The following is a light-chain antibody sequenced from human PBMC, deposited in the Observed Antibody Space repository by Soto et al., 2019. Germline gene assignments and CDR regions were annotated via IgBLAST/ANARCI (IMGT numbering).Light chain of an antibody. CDR3: QQRSNWPT. Sequence: EVVLTQSRATLSLSPGEIASLSCRASQSVSSYLAWYQQKPGQAPRLLIYDASNRATGIPARFSGSGSGTDFTLTISSLEPQDFAVYYCQQRSNWPTFGQGTRLEIK. CDR2: DAS. CDR1: QSVSSY. J-gene: IGKJ5*01. V-gene: IGKV3-11*01.